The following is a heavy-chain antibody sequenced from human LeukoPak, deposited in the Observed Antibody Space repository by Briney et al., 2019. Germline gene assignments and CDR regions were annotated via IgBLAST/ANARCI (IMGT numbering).Heavy chain of an antibody. V-gene: IGHV4-4*02. Sequence: PSGTLSLTCAVSGGSISSSNWWSWVRQPPGKGLEWIGYIYYSGTTDYNPSLKIRVTISVDTSKNEFSLKLSSVTAADTAVYYCARESSTALPPHYYYYYYMDVWGKGTTVTVSS. CDR2: IYYSGTT. J-gene: IGHJ6*03. D-gene: IGHD1-14*01. CDR1: GGSISSSNW. CDR3: ARESSTALPPHYYYYYYMDV.